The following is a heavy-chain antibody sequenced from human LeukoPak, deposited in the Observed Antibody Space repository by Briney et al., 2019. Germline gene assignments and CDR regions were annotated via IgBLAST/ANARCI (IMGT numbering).Heavy chain of an antibody. CDR2: ISSSSSYI. J-gene: IGHJ4*02. CDR3: ARDTYYYDSSGPY. CDR1: GFTFSSYS. V-gene: IGHV3-21*01. Sequence: GGSLRLSCAASGFTFSSYSMNWVRQAPGKGLEWVSSISSSSSYIYYADSVKGRFTISRDNAKSSLYLQMNSLRAEDTAVYYCARDTYYYDSSGPYWGQGTLVTVSS. D-gene: IGHD3-22*01.